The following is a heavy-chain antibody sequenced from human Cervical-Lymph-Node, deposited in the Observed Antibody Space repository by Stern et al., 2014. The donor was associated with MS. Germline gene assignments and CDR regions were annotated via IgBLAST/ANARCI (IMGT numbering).Heavy chain of an antibody. V-gene: IGHV3-30*18. D-gene: IGHD1-26*01. CDR3: AKDAMREAQ. CDR1: GFTFITYC. CDR2: ISYDGRSK. J-gene: IGHJ4*02. Sequence: VQLVESGGGVVQPGGSLRLSCAASGFTFITYCMHWVRQAPGKGLEWVALISYDGRSKYFADSVKGRFAISRDNSKTTLYLQMNSLRPEDTAVYYCAKDAMREAQWGQGTLVTVSS.